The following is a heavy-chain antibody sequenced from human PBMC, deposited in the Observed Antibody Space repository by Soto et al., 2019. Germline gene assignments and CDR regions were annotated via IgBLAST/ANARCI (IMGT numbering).Heavy chain of an antibody. CDR3: ARARITLVREIIKYNMDI. CDR1: GGSIGSYY. CDR2: IYESGST. D-gene: IGHD3-10*01. V-gene: IGHV4-59*01. J-gene: IGHJ6*02. Sequence: PSETLSLICAVSGGSIGSYYWSWLRQPPGKGLEWIGYIYESGSTNSNPSLQSRVTISVDTSKNQFYLNLSPVTAADTAAYYCARARITLVREIIKYNMDIWGQGTKVTVSS.